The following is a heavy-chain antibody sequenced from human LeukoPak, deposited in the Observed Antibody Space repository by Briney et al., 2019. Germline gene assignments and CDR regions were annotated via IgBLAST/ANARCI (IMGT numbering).Heavy chain of an antibody. D-gene: IGHD2-2*01. CDR2: INPNSGGT. V-gene: IGHV1-2*02. Sequence: ASVKVSCKASGYTFTGYYMHWVRQAPGQGLEWMGWINPNSGGTNYAQKFQGRVTMTRDTSISTAYMELSRLRSDDTAVYYCASGGVTWVVPAARYAFDIWGQGTMVTVSS. CDR3: ASGGVTWVVPAARYAFDI. J-gene: IGHJ3*02. CDR1: GYTFTGYY.